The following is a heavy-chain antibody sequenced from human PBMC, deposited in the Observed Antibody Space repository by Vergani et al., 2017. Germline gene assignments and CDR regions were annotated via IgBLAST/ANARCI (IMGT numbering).Heavy chain of an antibody. J-gene: IGHJ6*02. CDR1: GFTVSSNY. Sequence: EVHLVESGGGLVQPGGSLRLSCAVSGFTVSSNYMSWVRQAPGKGLEWVSVIYSDSSTYYADSVKGRFTISRDNSKNTLYLQMSSLRAEETAVYYCARDPKIVLMVYDLHDYGMDVWGQGTTVTVSS. CDR2: IYSDSST. V-gene: IGHV3-66*02. CDR3: ARDPKIVLMVYDLHDYGMDV. D-gene: IGHD2-8*01.